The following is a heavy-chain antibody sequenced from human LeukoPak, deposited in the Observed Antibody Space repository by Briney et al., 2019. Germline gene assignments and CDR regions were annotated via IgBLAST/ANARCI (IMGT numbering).Heavy chain of an antibody. CDR1: GYTINRFG. CDR2: INTYSGKT. V-gene: IGHV1-18*01. J-gene: IGHJ4*02. D-gene: IGHD6-13*01. Sequence: ASVKVSCKASGYTINRFGISWVRQAPGLGLEWLGWINTYSGKTKIAENFQGRVSMTTDTSTSTVHMELTSLRSDDTAVYFCARDTPQHLKRFDLWGQGTLVTVSS. CDR3: ARDTPQHLKRFDL.